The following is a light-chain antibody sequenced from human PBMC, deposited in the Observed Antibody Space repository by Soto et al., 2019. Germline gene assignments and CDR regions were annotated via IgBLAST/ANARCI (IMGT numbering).Light chain of an antibody. J-gene: IGLJ2*01. V-gene: IGLV1-44*01. CDR3: ATWDDSLNVWL. CDR2: SNT. CDR1: TSNIGSNP. Sequence: QSVLTQPPSASAPPGQRVTISCSGSTSNIGSNPVNWYQQPPGTAPKLLLYSNTQRPSGVPDRFSGSKSGTSASLAISGLQSDDESTYYCATWDDSLNVWLFGGGTKLTV.